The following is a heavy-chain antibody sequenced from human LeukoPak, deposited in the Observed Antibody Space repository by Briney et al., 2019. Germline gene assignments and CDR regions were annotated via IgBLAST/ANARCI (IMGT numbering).Heavy chain of an antibody. CDR1: GGSFSGYY. V-gene: IGHV4-34*01. Sequence: SETLSLTCAVYGGSFSGYYWSWIRQPPGKGLEWIGEINHSGSTNYNPSLKSRVTISVDTSKNQFSLKLSSVTAADTAVYYCARGPGTAMADYWGQGTLVTVSS. J-gene: IGHJ4*02. CDR3: ARGPGTAMADY. D-gene: IGHD5-18*01. CDR2: INHSGST.